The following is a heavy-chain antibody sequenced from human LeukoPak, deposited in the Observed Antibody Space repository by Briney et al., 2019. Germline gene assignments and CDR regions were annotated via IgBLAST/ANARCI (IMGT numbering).Heavy chain of an antibody. J-gene: IGHJ4*02. CDR1: GGTFSSYA. CDR2: IIPIFGTA. CDR3: ASAGYGVHGPLDLDY. V-gene: IGHV1-69*13. D-gene: IGHD5-12*01. Sequence: GASVKVSCKASGGTFSSYAISWVRQAPGQELEWMGGIIPIFGTANYAQKFQGRVTITADESTSTAYMELSSLRSEDTAVYYCASAGYGVHGPLDLDYWGQGTLVTVSS.